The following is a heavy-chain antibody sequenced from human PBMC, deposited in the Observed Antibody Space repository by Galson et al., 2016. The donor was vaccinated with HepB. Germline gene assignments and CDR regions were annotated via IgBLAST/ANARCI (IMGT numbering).Heavy chain of an antibody. D-gene: IGHD3-10*01. Sequence: SVKVSCKVSGNSLAELFIHWVRLAPGKGLEWMGGFDPEDGGTTYAQKFQGRVSMTEDTSTDTGYMELSSLRYDDPAVYYCATVGSYTTSSPYYYYYFGMDVWGQGTTVTVSS. V-gene: IGHV1-24*01. J-gene: IGHJ6*02. CDR2: FDPEDGGT. CDR3: ATVGSYTTSSPYYYYYFGMDV. CDR1: GNSLAELF.